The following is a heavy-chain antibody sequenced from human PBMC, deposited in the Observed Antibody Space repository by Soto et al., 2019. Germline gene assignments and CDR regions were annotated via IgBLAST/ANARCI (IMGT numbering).Heavy chain of an antibody. D-gene: IGHD3-3*01. J-gene: IGHJ6*02. V-gene: IGHV3-48*03. CDR2: ISDSGRTI. CDR3: ARDLLHYDFWSGYSAYFYYGMDV. Sequence: LRLSCSASGFTFSSYEMNWVRQAPGKGLEWVSYISDSGRTIYYADSVKGRFTVSRDDAQNSVYLQMDSLRAEDTAVYYCARDLLHYDFWSGYSAYFYYGMDVWGPGTTVTVSS. CDR1: GFTFSSYE.